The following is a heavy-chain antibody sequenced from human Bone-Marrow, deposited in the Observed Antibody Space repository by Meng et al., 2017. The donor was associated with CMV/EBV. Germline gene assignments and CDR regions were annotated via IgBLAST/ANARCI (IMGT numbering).Heavy chain of an antibody. V-gene: IGHV3-48*04. CDR2: ISSSSSTI. D-gene: IGHD1-26*01. CDR3: ARVGGATAFDY. CDR1: GFTFSSYS. Sequence: SCAASGFTFSSYSMNWVRQAPGKGLEWVSYISSSSSTIYYADSVKGRFTISRDNAKNSLYLQMNSLRAEDTAVYYCARVGGATAFDYWGQGTLVAVSS. J-gene: IGHJ4*02.